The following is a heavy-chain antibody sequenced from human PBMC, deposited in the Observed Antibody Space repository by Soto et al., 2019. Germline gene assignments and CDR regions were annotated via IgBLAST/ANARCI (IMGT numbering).Heavy chain of an antibody. J-gene: IGHJ6*03. V-gene: IGHV3-21*01. D-gene: IGHD2-2*01. Sequence: EVQLVESGGGLVKPGGSLRLSCAASGFTFSSYSMNWVRQAPGKGLEWVSSISGSSSYIYYADSVKGRFTISRDNAKNSLYLQMNSLRAEDTAVYYCARDQKDIVVVPAADYYYYYMDVWGKGTTVTVSS. CDR3: ARDQKDIVVVPAADYYYYYMDV. CDR2: ISGSSSYI. CDR1: GFTFSSYS.